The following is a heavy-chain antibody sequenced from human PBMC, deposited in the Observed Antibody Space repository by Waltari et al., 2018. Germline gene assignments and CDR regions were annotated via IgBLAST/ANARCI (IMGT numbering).Heavy chain of an antibody. CDR1: GFTFSSYW. D-gene: IGHD1-26*01. Sequence: EVQLVESGGGLVQPGGSLRLSCVASGFTFSSYWMTWVGQGPGKGLEWVANIKQDGSEKYYVDSVKGRFTISRDDAKNSLYLEMNSLRVEDTAVYYCARVLSGSYDYFDYWAQGTLVTVSS. CDR2: IKQDGSEK. V-gene: IGHV3-7*01. CDR3: ARVLSGSYDYFDY. J-gene: IGHJ4*02.